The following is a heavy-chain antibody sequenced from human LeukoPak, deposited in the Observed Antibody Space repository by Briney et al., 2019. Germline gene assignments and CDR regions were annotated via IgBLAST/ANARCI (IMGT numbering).Heavy chain of an antibody. J-gene: IGHJ6*03. CDR1: GYTLTELS. V-gene: IGHV1-24*01. CDR3: AKDFDGSTWFGRNYMDV. Sequence: ASVNVSCKVSGYTLTELSMHWVRQAPGKGLEWMGGFDPEDGETIYAQKFQGRVTMTEDTSTDTAYMELSSLRAEDTAVYYCAKDFDGSTWFGRNYMDVWGKGTTVTVSS. CDR2: FDPEDGET. D-gene: IGHD6-13*01.